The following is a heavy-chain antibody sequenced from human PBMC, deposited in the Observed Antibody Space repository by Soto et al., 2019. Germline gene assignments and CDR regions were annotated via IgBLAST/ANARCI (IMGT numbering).Heavy chain of an antibody. D-gene: IGHD3-3*01. Sequence: SETLSLTYTVSGGSISSYYWSWILQPPGKGLEWIGYIYYSGSTNYNPSLKSRVTISVDTSKNQFSLKLSSVTAADTAVYYCARLQAGTYYDFWSGYSGVYYYYMDVWGKGTTVTVSS. CDR3: ARLQAGTYYDFWSGYSGVYYYYMDV. CDR2: IYYSGST. V-gene: IGHV4-59*08. J-gene: IGHJ6*03. CDR1: GGSISSYY.